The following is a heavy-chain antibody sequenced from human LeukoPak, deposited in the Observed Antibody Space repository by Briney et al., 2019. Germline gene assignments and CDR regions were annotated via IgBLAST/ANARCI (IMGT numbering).Heavy chain of an antibody. CDR1: GGSLSSYY. J-gene: IGHJ2*01. Sequence: PSEALSLTCTVSGGSLSSYYWSWVRQPAGKGLEWVGRIYTSGSTKYNPSLKSRVTMSVDTSKNQFSLKLSSVTAADTAVYYCARGTYYDFWSGYPPGYFDLWGRGTLVTVSS. CDR2: IYTSGST. D-gene: IGHD3-3*01. V-gene: IGHV4-4*07. CDR3: ARGTYYDFWSGYPPGYFDL.